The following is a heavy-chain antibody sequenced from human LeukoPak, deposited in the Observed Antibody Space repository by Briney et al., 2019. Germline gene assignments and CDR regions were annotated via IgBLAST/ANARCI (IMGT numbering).Heavy chain of an antibody. CDR3: GGVRVSGSCSGGMDV. J-gene: IGHJ6*02. V-gene: IGHV3-48*03. D-gene: IGHD2-15*01. CDR2: ISSSGSTI. Sequence: GGSLRLSCAASDFTFSSYEMNWVRQAPGKGLEWVPYISSSGSTIYYADSVKGRFTISRDNAKNSLSLQMNSLRADDTAVYYCGGVRVSGSCSGGMDVWGQGTTVTVSS. CDR1: DFTFSSYE.